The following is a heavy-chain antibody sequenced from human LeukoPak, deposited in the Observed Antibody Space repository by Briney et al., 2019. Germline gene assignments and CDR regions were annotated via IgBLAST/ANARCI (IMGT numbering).Heavy chain of an antibody. CDR1: GFTFSSYA. CDR2: ISGSGGST. Sequence: GGSLRLSCAASGFTFSSYAMSWVRQAPGKGPEWVSAISGSGGSTYYADSVKGRFTISRDNSKNTLYLQMNSLRAEDTAVYYCAKFGSGSAYYYYGMDVWGKGTTVTVSS. D-gene: IGHD3-10*01. CDR3: AKFGSGSAYYYYGMDV. J-gene: IGHJ6*04. V-gene: IGHV3-23*01.